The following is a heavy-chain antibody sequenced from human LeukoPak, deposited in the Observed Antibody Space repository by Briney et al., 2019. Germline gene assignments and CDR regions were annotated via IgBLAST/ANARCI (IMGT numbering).Heavy chain of an antibody. Sequence: GASVKVSCKASGYTFTSYGISWVRQAPGQGLEWMGWISAYNGNTNYAQKLQGRVTMTTDTSTSTAYMELSSLRSEDTAVYYCARDIWARTYYYDSSGDYWGQGTLVTVSS. CDR2: ISAYNGNT. V-gene: IGHV1-18*01. CDR3: ARDIWARTYYYDSSGDY. D-gene: IGHD3-22*01. J-gene: IGHJ4*02. CDR1: GYTFTSYG.